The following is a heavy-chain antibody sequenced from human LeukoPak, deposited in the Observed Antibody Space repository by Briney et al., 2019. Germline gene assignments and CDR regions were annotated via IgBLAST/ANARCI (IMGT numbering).Heavy chain of an antibody. Sequence: SETLSLTCTVSGGSISSSSYYWGWIRQPPGKGLEWIGSIYHSGRTSYNPSLKSRVSISVDTSKNQFSLNLTSVTAADTAVYYCARDSLLVRGVLGPLDYWGQGTLVTVSS. V-gene: IGHV4-39*07. CDR1: GGSISSSSYY. CDR3: ARDSLLVRGVLGPLDY. D-gene: IGHD3-10*01. CDR2: IYHSGRT. J-gene: IGHJ4*02.